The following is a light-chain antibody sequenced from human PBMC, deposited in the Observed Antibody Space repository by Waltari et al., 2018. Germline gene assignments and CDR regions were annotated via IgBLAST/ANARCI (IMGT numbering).Light chain of an antibody. CDR3: KTGGQGTWV. V-gene: IGLV4-69*01. Sequence: QLVVTQSPSASASRGASVKLTCTRSSGHSNNIIAWLQQRQEKGPRDLMKVNSDGSHIRGDEIPDRFSGSSSGAECYLAISSRQSEDYADYYCKTGGQGTWVFGGGTKLPVL. CDR2: VNSDGSH. J-gene: IGLJ3*02. CDR1: SGHSNNI.